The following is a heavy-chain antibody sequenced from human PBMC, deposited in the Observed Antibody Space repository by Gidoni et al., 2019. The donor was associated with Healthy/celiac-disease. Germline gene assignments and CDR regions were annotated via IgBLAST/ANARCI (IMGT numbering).Heavy chain of an antibody. J-gene: IGHJ2*01. V-gene: IGHV1-69*06. CDR2: IIPIFGTA. CDR1: GGTFSSYA. CDR3: ARTTYYDILTEDWYFDL. D-gene: IGHD3-9*01. Sequence: QVQLVQSGAEVKKPGSSVKVYCKASGGTFSSYAISWVRQAPGQGLEWMGGIIPIFGTANYAQKFQGRVTITADKSTSTAYMELSSLRSEDTAVYYCARTTYYDILTEDWYFDLWGRGTLVTVSS.